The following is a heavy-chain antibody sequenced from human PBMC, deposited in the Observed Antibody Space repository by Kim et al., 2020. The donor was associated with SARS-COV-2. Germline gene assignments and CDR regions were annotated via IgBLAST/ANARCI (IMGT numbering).Heavy chain of an antibody. J-gene: IGHJ3*01. D-gene: IGHD2-21*01. CDR1: GFTFSNYA. CDR2: IRSDATNK. CDR3: SRALVPGTPSAYCYAFDV. Sequence: GGSLRLSCAASGFTFSNYAMHWVRQAPGKGLEWVSRIRSDATNKAYADSAKGRFTISRDNAKYTLYLHMNMLSMDDTAMYYCSRALVPGTPSAYCYAFDV. V-gene: IGHV3-30-3*01.